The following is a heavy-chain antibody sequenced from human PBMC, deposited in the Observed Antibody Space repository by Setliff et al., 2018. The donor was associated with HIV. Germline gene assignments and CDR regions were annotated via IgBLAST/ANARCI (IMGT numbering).Heavy chain of an antibody. CDR2: IYYSGGT. CDR3: ARVAGSHYFDY. J-gene: IGHJ4*02. V-gene: IGHV4-59*11. D-gene: IGHD6-19*01. Sequence: SETLSLTCTVSGGSIRSHYWSWIRQPPGKGLEWIGNIYYSGGTIYNPSLKSRVTISVDTSKNQFSLKLSSVTAADTAVYYCARVAGSHYFDYWGQGTLVTVSS. CDR1: GGSIRSHY.